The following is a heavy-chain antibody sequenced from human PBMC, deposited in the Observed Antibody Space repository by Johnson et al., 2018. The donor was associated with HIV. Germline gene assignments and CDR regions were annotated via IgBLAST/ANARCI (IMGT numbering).Heavy chain of an antibody. Sequence: VQLVESGGGLVQPGGSLRLSCAASGFTFSSYWMSWVRQAPGKGLEWVANIKQDGSEKYYVDSVTGRFTLSRDNSKNTLYLQMNSLRAEDTAIYYCAMDLTYYNFWSGSWGDAFDIWGQGTMVTVSS. CDR2: IKQDGSEK. CDR1: GFTFSSYW. J-gene: IGHJ3*02. CDR3: AMDLTYYNFWSGSWGDAFDI. V-gene: IGHV3-7*04. D-gene: IGHD3-3*01.